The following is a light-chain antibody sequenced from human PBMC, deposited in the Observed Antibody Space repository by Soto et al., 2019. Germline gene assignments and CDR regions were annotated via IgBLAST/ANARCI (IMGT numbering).Light chain of an antibody. Sequence: DIQMTQSPSSLSASVGDRVTLTCRASQTISTYLNWYQQKPGKAPNLLIYGASSLQSGVPSRFSGSGAGTDFTLTISSLQPEDFATYYCQQSYSIFLTFGGGTKVEIK. CDR1: QTISTY. J-gene: IGKJ4*01. CDR2: GAS. CDR3: QQSYSIFLT. V-gene: IGKV1-39*01.